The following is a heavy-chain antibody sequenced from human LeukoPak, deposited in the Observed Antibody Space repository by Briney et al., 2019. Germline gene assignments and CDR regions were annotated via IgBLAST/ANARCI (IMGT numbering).Heavy chain of an antibody. CDR1: GGSISGYF. Sequence: SETLSLTCTVSGGSISGYFWSWIRQPPGKGLEWIGFIHYTGSTTYDPSLQSRVTISLDTSKNQFSLRLSSVTAADTAIYYCARYSCSGGTCYHFGDWGQGTLVTVSS. J-gene: IGHJ4*02. CDR3: ARYSCSGGTCYHFGD. V-gene: IGHV4-59*01. D-gene: IGHD2-15*01. CDR2: IHYTGST.